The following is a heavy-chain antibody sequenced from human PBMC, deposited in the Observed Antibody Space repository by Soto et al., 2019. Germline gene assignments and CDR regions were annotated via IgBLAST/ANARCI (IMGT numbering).Heavy chain of an antibody. CDR1: GFTFRSYT. V-gene: IGHV3-21*01. CDR3: AGDAGRVSSSVGWFDP. Sequence: EVQLVESGGGLVKPGGSLRLSCAASGFTFRSYTMNWVRQAPGEGLEWVSGISSISHYIYYADSVKGRFTISRDNADNSLYLQMNNLRPEDTAVYYCAGDAGRVSSSVGWFDPWGQGTLVTVSS. CDR2: ISSISHYI. J-gene: IGHJ5*02. D-gene: IGHD1-26*01.